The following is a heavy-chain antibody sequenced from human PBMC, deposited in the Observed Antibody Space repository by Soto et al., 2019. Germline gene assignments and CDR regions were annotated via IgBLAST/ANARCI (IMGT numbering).Heavy chain of an antibody. CDR1: GFTFSRNA. D-gene: IGHD6-19*01. CDR3: AKDKMEQWLVGGYFDY. J-gene: IGHJ4*02. CDR2: IIDDGGRA. V-gene: IGHV3-23*01. Sequence: GGSLRLSCSASGFTFSRNAMGWVRQAPGKGLEWVSAIIDDGGRAYYADSVKGRFTISRGNSKNTLSLQMNSLRAEDTAIYYCAKDKMEQWLVGGYFDYCGQGTQVTVSS.